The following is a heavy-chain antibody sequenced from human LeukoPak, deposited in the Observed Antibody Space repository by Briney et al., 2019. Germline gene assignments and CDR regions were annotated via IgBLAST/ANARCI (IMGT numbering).Heavy chain of an antibody. Sequence: SVKVSCKASGGTFSSYAISWVRQAPGQGLEWMGRIIPILGIANYAQKFQGRVTITADKSTSTAYMELSSLRSEDTAVYYRARDQGQYYDSSGTAIDYWGQGTLVTVSS. D-gene: IGHD3-22*01. CDR2: IIPILGIA. CDR1: GGTFSSYA. V-gene: IGHV1-69*04. J-gene: IGHJ4*02. CDR3: ARDQGQYYDSSGTAIDY.